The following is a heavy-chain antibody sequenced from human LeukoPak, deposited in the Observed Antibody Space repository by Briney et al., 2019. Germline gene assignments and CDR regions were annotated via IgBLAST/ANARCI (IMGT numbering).Heavy chain of an antibody. V-gene: IGHV3-23*01. J-gene: IGHJ5*02. Sequence: GGSLRLSCAASGFTFSSYAMSWVRQAPGKGLEWVSAISGSGGSTYYVDSVKGRFTISRDNSKNTLYLQMNSLRAEDTAVYYCARERGLGDSSGSGFDPWGQGTLVTVSS. CDR3: ARERGLGDSSGSGFDP. D-gene: IGHD3-22*01. CDR1: GFTFSSYA. CDR2: ISGSGGST.